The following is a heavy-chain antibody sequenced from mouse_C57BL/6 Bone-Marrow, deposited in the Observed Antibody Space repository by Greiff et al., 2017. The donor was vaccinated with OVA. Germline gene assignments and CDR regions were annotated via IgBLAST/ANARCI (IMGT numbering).Heavy chain of an antibody. CDR1: GYTFTNYW. CDR2: IYPGGGYT. CDR3: ARGNYDYDYAIDN. V-gene: IGHV1-63*01. D-gene: IGHD2-4*01. Sequence: VMLVESGAELVRPGTSVTMSCKASGYTFTNYWIGWAKQRPGHGLEWIGDIYPGGGYTNYNEKFKGKATLSADKSSSTAYMQFSSLTSEDSAIYYCARGNYDYDYAIDNWGQGTSVTVSS. J-gene: IGHJ4*01.